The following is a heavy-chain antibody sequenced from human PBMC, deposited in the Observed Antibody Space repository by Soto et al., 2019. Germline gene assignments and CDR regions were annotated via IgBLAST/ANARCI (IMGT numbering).Heavy chain of an antibody. D-gene: IGHD3-22*01. Sequence: ASVKVSCKASGYTFTSYGISWVRQAPGQGLEWMGWISAYNGNTNYAQKLQGRVTMTTDTSTSTAYMELRSLRSDDTAAYYCARGTYYYDSSDYTQLLDYWGQGTLVTVSS. J-gene: IGHJ4*02. V-gene: IGHV1-18*04. CDR3: ARGTYYYDSSDYTQLLDY. CDR1: GYTFTSYG. CDR2: ISAYNGNT.